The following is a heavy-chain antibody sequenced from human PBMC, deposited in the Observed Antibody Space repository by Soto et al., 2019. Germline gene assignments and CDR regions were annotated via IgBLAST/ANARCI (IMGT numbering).Heavy chain of an antibody. CDR1: GGSISSGGYY. J-gene: IGHJ5*02. CDR3: ARAHSSWGGWFDP. V-gene: IGHV4-31*03. Sequence: PSETLSLTCTVSGGSISSGGYYWSWIRQHPGKGLEWIGYIYYSGSTYYNPSLKSRVTISVDTSKNQFSLKLSSVTAADTAVYYCARAHSSWGGWFDPWGQGTLVTVSS. D-gene: IGHD6-13*01. CDR2: IYYSGST.